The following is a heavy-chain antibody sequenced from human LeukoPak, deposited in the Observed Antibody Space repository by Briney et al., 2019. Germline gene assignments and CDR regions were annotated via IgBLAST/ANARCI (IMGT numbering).Heavy chain of an antibody. V-gene: IGHV4-59*12. CDR3: ARETPLRYFDP. J-gene: IGHJ4*02. Sequence: SETRSLTCTVSGGSISSYYWSWIRQPPGKGLEWIGYIYYSGSTNYNPSLKSRVTISVDTSKNQFSLNLSSATAADTAVYYCARETPLRYFDPWGQGTLVTVSS. CDR1: GGSISSYY. CDR2: IYYSGST. D-gene: IGHD3-9*01.